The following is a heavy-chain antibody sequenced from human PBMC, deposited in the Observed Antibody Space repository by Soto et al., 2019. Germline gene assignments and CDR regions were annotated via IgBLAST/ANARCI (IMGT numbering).Heavy chain of an antibody. Sequence: GESLKISCKGSGYIFSSHWIAWVRQMPEKGLEWMGIIYPGDSDTRYSPSFQGQVTISADKSISTAYLQWSSLKASDTAMYYCASQLGYCSSTSCHQDYYYYYMDFWGKGTTVTVSS. CDR3: ASQLGYCSSTSCHQDYYYYYMDF. V-gene: IGHV5-51*01. D-gene: IGHD2-2*01. J-gene: IGHJ6*03. CDR1: GYIFSSHW. CDR2: IYPGDSDT.